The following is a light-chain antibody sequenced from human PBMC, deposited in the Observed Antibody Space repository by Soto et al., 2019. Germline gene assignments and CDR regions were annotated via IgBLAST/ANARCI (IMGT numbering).Light chain of an antibody. CDR1: QSISGSY. V-gene: IGKV3-20*01. CDR3: QQYGSSPRT. J-gene: IGKJ1*01. Sequence: EIVLTQSPGTLSLSPGERATLSCRASQSISGSYLAWYQQKPGQAPRLLIYGASGRATGIPDRFGGSGSGTDFALTISRLEPEDFAVYYCQQYGSSPRTFGQGTKVEIK. CDR2: GAS.